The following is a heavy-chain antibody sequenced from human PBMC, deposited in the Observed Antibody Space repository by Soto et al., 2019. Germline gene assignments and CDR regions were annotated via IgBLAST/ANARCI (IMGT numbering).Heavy chain of an antibody. J-gene: IGHJ4*02. CDR3: ARLYWAASGTCYYFDY. Sequence: QITLKESGPTLVKPTQTLTLTCTFSGFSFTTDGMGVGWIRQPPGKALEWLALIYWDDDKRYSPSLKSRLTIPEDASRTQVVLTLTHLDPADTATYYCARLYWAASGTCYYFDYWGQGTLVTVSS. CDR2: IYWDDDK. CDR1: GFSFTTDGMG. V-gene: IGHV2-5*02. D-gene: IGHD6-13*01.